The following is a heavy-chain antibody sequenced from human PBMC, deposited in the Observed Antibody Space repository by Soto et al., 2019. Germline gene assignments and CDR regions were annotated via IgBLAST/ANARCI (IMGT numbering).Heavy chain of an antibody. D-gene: IGHD1-26*01. V-gene: IGHV3-33*01. CDR2: IWYDGSNQ. CDR1: GFDISTYG. Sequence: PGGSLRLSCEASGFDISTYGLHWVRQAPGKGPEWLAFIWYDGSNQHYAASVKGRFTISRDNSRNTLYLQMNNLRADDTAVYFCARAVSSATYYDCIGYWGRGTLVTVSS. J-gene: IGHJ4*02. CDR3: ARAVSSATYYDCIGY.